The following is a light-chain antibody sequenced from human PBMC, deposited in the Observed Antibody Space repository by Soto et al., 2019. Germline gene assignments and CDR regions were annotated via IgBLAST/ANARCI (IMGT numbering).Light chain of an antibody. CDR2: DAS. J-gene: IGKJ5*01. V-gene: IGKV3-11*01. CDR3: QQHTNWPVT. CDR1: QSVSTY. Sequence: EVVLTQSPATLSLSPGERATLSCRASQSVSTYLAWYQQKPGQAPRLLIYDASNRATGIPARFSGSGSGTDFTLTISSLEPEDFALYYCQQHTNWPVTFGQGTRLEIK.